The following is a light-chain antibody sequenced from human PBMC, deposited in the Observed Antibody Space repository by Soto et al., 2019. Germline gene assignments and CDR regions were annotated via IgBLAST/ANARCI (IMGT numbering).Light chain of an antibody. J-gene: IGKJ4*01. CDR3: QQANSFPLT. V-gene: IGKV1-12*01. CDR1: QGISSW. CDR2: AAS. Sequence: DIQLTQSPSLPSASVGDRVTITCLASQGISSWLAWYQQKQGKAPKIMIYAASSLQSGVPSRFSGSGSGTDGTITISSLQQEDGATYYGQQANSFPLTFGGGTKVDIK.